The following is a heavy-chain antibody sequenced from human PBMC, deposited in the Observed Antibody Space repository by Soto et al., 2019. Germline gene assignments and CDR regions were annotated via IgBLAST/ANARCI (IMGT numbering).Heavy chain of an antibody. D-gene: IGHD6-19*01. V-gene: IGHV4-59*08. J-gene: IGHJ4*02. CDR2: TDYSGNT. CDR3: ARAVGDPLYYLDY. Sequence: QVQLQESGPGLVRPSETLSLTCTVSSDSISSYYWIWIRQSPGKGLEWIGYTDYSGNTNYNPSLKSRVTISGATSKNQFSLRLSSVTASDTAVYYGARAVGDPLYYLDYWGQGTLVTVSS. CDR1: SDSISSYY.